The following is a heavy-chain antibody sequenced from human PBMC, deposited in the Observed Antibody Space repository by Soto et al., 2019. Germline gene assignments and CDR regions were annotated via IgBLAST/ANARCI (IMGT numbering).Heavy chain of an antibody. CDR2: IADIGST. D-gene: IGHD5-18*01. CDR1: GGSINTYY. J-gene: IGHJ4*02. Sequence: PSETLSLSCTVSGGSINTYYWSWIRQPPGKGLEWIGYIADIGSTNYNPSLKSRVTMSVDTSKNQFSLKLSSVTAADTAVYYCARAAPPYNYGFGYFDYWGQGTLVTVSS. V-gene: IGHV4-59*01. CDR3: ARAAPPYNYGFGYFDY.